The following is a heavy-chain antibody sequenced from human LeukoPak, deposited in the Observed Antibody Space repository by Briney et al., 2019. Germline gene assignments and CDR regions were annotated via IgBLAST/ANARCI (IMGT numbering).Heavy chain of an antibody. J-gene: IGHJ4*02. CDR2: IIPIFGTA. V-gene: IGHV1-69*05. CDR1: GGTFSSYA. CDR3: ASLRSTSYNWIDY. D-gene: IGHD1-20*01. Sequence: SVKVSCKASGGTFSSYAISWVRQAPGQGLEWMGGIIPIFGTANYAQKFQGRVTITTDESTSTAYMELSSLRSEDTAVYYCASLRSTSYNWIDYWGQGTLVTVSS.